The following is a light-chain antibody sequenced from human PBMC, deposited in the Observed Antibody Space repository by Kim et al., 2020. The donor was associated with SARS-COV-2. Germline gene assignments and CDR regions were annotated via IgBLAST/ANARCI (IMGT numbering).Light chain of an antibody. J-gene: IGLJ2*01. Sequence: SYELTQPPSVSVSPGQTARITCSGDNLGNKLASWYQQRPGQSPLMVIYQDSKRPSGIPGRFSGSNSGNTATLTIDGTQATDEADYYCQTWDSSTVVFGGGTQLTVL. CDR1: NLGNKL. V-gene: IGLV3-1*01. CDR2: QDS. CDR3: QTWDSSTVV.